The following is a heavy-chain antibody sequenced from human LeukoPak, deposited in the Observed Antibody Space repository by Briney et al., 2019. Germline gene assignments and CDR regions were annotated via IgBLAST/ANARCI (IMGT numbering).Heavy chain of an antibody. CDR2: IIPTFGTA. Sequence: SVKVSCKASGGTFSSYAISWVRQAPGQGLEWMGRIIPTFGTANYAQKFQGRVTITTDESTSTAYMELSSLRSEDTAVYYCAGSFIVLMVYARDNWFDPWGQGTLVTVSS. CDR1: GGTFSSYA. D-gene: IGHD2-8*01. J-gene: IGHJ5*02. V-gene: IGHV1-69*05. CDR3: AGSFIVLMVYARDNWFDP.